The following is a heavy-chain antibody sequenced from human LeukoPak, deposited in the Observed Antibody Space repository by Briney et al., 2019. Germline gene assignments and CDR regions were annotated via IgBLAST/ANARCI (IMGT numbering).Heavy chain of an antibody. Sequence: GGSLRLSCTASGFTFGDYAMSWVRQAPGKGLEWVSSIFPSGGEIHYADSVRDRFTISRDNSKSTLSLQMNSLRAEDTAIYYCATYRQVLLPFESWGQGTLVTVSS. J-gene: IGHJ4*02. CDR3: ATYRQVLLPFES. V-gene: IGHV3-23*01. D-gene: IGHD2-8*02. CDR2: IFPSGGEI. CDR1: GFTFGDYA.